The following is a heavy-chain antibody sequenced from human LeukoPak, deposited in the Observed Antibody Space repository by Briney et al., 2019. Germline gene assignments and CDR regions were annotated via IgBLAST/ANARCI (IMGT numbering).Heavy chain of an antibody. Sequence: NAGGSLRLSCAASGITFSTYSMTWVRQAPGKGLEWVSSISSSSNYIYYADSVKGRFTISRDNAKNSLNLQMNSLRAEDTAVYYCARGKYSGPIGPFDYWGQGTLVTVSS. J-gene: IGHJ4*02. CDR1: GITFSTYS. CDR3: ARGKYSGPIGPFDY. V-gene: IGHV3-21*01. CDR2: ISSSSNYI. D-gene: IGHD5-12*01.